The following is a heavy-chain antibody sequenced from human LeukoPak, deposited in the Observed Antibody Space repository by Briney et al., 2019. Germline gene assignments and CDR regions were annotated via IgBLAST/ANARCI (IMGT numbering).Heavy chain of an antibody. Sequence: AGGSLRLSCAASGFTFSSYGMHWVRQAPGKGLEWVAFIRYDGSNKYYADSVKGRFTISRDNSKNTLYLQMNSLRAEDTAVYYCAQHYCSSTSCIPGDYYYYYMDVWGKGTTVTVSS. D-gene: IGHD2-2*01. CDR1: GFTFSSYG. CDR3: AQHYCSSTSCIPGDYYYYYMDV. V-gene: IGHV3-30*02. J-gene: IGHJ6*03. CDR2: IRYDGSNK.